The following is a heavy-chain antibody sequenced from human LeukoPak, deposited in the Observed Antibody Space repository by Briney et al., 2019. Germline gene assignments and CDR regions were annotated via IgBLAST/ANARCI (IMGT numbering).Heavy chain of an antibody. J-gene: IGHJ4*02. V-gene: IGHV4-61*02. D-gene: IGHD2-2*01. Sequence: PSETLSLTCTVSGGSISSGSYYWTWIRQPAGKGLEWIGRIYIGESANYNPSLKSRVTIFVDTSKNQFSLKLSSVTAADTATYYCARSRERICSNPPCYVDLQATWGQGALVTVSP. CDR3: ARSRERICSNPPCYVDLQAT. CDR1: GGSISSGSYY. CDR2: IYIGESA.